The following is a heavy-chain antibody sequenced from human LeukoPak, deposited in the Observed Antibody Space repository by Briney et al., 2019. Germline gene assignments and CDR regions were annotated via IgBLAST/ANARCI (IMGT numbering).Heavy chain of an antibody. CDR2: INSGST. D-gene: IGHD1-26*01. CDR1: GGSFSGYY. J-gene: IGHJ6*02. CDR3: AEVDYYYGMDV. Sequence: SETLSLTCAVCGGSFSGYYWSWIRQPPGKGLEWIGEINSGSTNYNPSLKSRVTISVDTSKNQFSLKLSSVTAADTAVYYCAEVDYYYGMDVWGQGTTVTVSS. V-gene: IGHV4-34*01.